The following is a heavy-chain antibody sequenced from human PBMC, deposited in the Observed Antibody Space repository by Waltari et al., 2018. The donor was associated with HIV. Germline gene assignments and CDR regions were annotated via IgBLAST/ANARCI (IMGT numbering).Heavy chain of an antibody. CDR3: ASGSALLRGVPDYYFEY. Sequence: QVQLVQSGAEVKKPGASVKVSCRASGFTFISFGINWVRQAPGQGLEWMGWLSVYTRNTNSAQKFQGRVTLTTDTSTTTAYMELRNLRSDDTAVYYCASGSALLRGVPDYYFEYWGQGTLVTVSS. D-gene: IGHD3-3*01. V-gene: IGHV1-18*01. J-gene: IGHJ4*02. CDR2: LSVYTRNT. CDR1: GFTFISFG.